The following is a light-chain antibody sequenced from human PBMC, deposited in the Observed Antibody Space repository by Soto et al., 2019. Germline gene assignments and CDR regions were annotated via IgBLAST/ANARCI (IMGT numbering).Light chain of an antibody. CDR1: QSVGSN. J-gene: IGKJ1*01. CDR2: GAS. CDR3: QQYHNWWT. Sequence: EIVLTQSPATLSVSPGERATLSCRASQSVGSNLAWYQQIPGQAPRLLIYGASTRATGAPARFSGRGSGTEFTLTISGLQSEDFAVYYCQQYHNWWTFGQGTKVDIK. V-gene: IGKV3-15*01.